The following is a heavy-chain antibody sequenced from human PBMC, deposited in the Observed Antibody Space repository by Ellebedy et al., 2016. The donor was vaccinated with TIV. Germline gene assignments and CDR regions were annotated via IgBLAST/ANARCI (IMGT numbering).Heavy chain of an antibody. Sequence: GESLKISCAASGFTFSSYAMRLVRQSPGTGLEWVSSISGSGGSTYYADSVKGRFTNSRDNYKNTLYLQMNSLRAEDTAVYYCAKDYSGLRGLDVWGQGTTVTVSS. CDR1: GFTFSSYA. CDR2: ISGSGGST. D-gene: IGHD5-12*01. V-gene: IGHV3-23*01. J-gene: IGHJ6*02. CDR3: AKDYSGLRGLDV.